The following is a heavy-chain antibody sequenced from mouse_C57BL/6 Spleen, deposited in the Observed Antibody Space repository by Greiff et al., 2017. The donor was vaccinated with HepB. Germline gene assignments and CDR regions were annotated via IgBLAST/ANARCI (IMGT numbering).Heavy chain of an antibody. D-gene: IGHD1-1*01. V-gene: IGHV1-80*01. J-gene: IGHJ1*03. CDR1: GYAFSSYW. CDR2: IYPGDGDT. Sequence: QVQLKESGAELVKPGASVKISCKASGYAFSSYWMNWVKQRPGKGLEWIGQIYPGDGDTNYNGKFKGKATLTADKSSSTAYMQLSSLTSEDSAVYFCARIPYYYGSSLYWYFDVWGTGTTVTVSS. CDR3: ARIPYYYGSSLYWYFDV.